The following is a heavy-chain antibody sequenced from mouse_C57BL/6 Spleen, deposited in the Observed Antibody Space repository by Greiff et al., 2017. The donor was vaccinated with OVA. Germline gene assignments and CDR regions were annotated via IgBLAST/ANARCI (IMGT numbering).Heavy chain of an antibody. CDR3: ARSITTVVAHFDY. Sequence: EVMLVESGGDLVKPGGSLKLSCAASGFTFSSYGMSWVRQTPDKRLEWVATISSGGSYTYYPDSVKGRFTISRDNAKNTLYLQMSSLKSEDTAMYYCARSITTVVAHFDYWGQGTTLTVSS. CDR1: GFTFSSYG. D-gene: IGHD1-1*01. CDR2: ISSGGSYT. V-gene: IGHV5-6*01. J-gene: IGHJ2*01.